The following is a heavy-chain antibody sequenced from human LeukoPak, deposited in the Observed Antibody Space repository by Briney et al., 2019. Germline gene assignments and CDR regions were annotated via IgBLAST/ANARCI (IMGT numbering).Heavy chain of an antibody. CDR3: AKDFPNDDYGDLPAT. D-gene: IGHD4-17*01. CDR1: GFTFSSYA. CDR2: ISGSGGST. Sequence: PGGSLRLFCAASGFTFSSYAMSWVRQAPGKGLEWVSAISGSGGSTYYAGSVKGRFTISRDNSNNTLYLQMNSLRAEDTAVYYCAKDFPNDDYGDLPATWGQGTLVTVSS. V-gene: IGHV3-23*01. J-gene: IGHJ4*02.